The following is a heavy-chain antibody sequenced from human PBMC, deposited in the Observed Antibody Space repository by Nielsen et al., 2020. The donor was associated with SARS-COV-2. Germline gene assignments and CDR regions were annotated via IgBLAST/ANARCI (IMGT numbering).Heavy chain of an antibody. V-gene: IGHV3-23*01. Sequence: GESLKISCAASGFTVSNNYMSWVRQAPGKGLEWVSAISGSGGSTYYADSVKGRFTISRDNSKNTLYLQMNSLRAEDTAVYYCATALCSSTSCYYYYGMDVWGQGTTVTVSS. CDR3: ATALCSSTSCYYYYGMDV. CDR2: ISGSGGST. J-gene: IGHJ6*02. D-gene: IGHD2-2*01. CDR1: GFTVSNNY.